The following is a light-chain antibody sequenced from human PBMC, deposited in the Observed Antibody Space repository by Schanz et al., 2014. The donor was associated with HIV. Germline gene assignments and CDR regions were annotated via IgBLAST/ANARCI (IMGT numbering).Light chain of an antibody. J-gene: IGKJ5*01. CDR1: QDISSY. Sequence: DIQLTQSPSFLSASVGDRVTISCRASQDISSYLAWYQQKPGKAPKFLIYKASTLESGVPSRISGSGSGTEFTLTISSLQPDDFATYYCLQHNTYPLTFGQGTRLDIK. CDR2: KAS. V-gene: IGKV1-9*01. CDR3: LQHNTYPLT.